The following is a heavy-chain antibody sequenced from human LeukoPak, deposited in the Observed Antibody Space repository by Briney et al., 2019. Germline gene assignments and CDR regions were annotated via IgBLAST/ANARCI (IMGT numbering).Heavy chain of an antibody. V-gene: IGHV3-53*01. CDR1: GFTFSSYA. CDR2: IYSGGST. D-gene: IGHD1-26*01. Sequence: GGSLRLSCAASGFTFSSYAMTWVRQAPGKGLEWVSVIYSGGSTYYADSVKGRFTISRDNSKNTLYLQMNSLRAEDTAVYYCARAPSGSYYWYFDLWGRGTLVTVSS. J-gene: IGHJ2*01. CDR3: ARAPSGSYYWYFDL.